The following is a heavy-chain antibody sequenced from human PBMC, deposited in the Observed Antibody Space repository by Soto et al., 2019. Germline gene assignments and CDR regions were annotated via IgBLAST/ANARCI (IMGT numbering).Heavy chain of an antibody. CDR1: GFTFSSYE. CDR2: ISSSGSTI. CDR3: ASLSASRSGWYYYYYYGMDV. V-gene: IGHV3-48*03. J-gene: IGHJ6*02. Sequence: GESLKISCAASGFTFSSYEMNWVRQAPGKGLEWVSYISSSGSTIYYADSVKGRFTISRDNAKNSLYLQMNSLRAEDTAVYYCASLSASRSGWYYYYYYGMDVWGQGTTVTVSS. D-gene: IGHD6-19*01.